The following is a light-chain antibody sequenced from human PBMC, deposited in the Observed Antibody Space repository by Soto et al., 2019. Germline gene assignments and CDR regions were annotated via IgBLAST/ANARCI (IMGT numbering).Light chain of an antibody. CDR1: SSDVGGYDY. CDR2: DVT. Sequence: QSALTQPASVSGSPGQSITISCTGTSSDVGGYDYVSWYQQHPGKAPKLMIYDVTNRPSGVSYRFSGSRSGNTASLTISGLQVDDEADYYCSSYTSDTTLVFGGGTKVTVL. CDR3: SSYTSDTTLV. J-gene: IGLJ2*01. V-gene: IGLV2-14*01.